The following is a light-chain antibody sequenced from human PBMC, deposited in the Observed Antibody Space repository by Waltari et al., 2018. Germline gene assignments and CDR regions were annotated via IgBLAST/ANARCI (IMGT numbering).Light chain of an antibody. CDR3: HVWHPHVDPGV. J-gene: IGLJ1*01. CDR2: YDR. Sequence: SYVVTQPPSVSVAPGETATITCGGANIGTYSVHWYQQKAGQAPVVVIFYDRDRPSGIPDRFSGSNSGNTTTLTISRVEAGDEARYYCHVWHPHVDPGVFGTGTEVTVL. V-gene: IGLV3-21*04. CDR1: NIGTYS.